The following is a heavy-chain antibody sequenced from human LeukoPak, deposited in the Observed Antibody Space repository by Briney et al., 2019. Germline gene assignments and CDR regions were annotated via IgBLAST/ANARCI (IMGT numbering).Heavy chain of an antibody. CDR2: IYHTGST. J-gene: IGHJ4*02. V-gene: IGHV4-4*02. Sequence: SETLSLTCAVSGDSISTKNWWGWVRQPPGKGLEWIGEIYHTGSTNYTPSLKSRVTISLDKSKNQFSLKLSSVTAADTAVYYCARADQGYYFDYWGQGTLVTVYS. CDR1: GDSISTKNW. D-gene: IGHD2-2*01. CDR3: ARADQGYYFDY.